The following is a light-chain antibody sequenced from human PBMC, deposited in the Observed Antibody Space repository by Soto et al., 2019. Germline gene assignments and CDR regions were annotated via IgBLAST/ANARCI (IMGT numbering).Light chain of an antibody. CDR1: SSDVGSYNL. CDR2: EGN. CDR3: CSYAGSHVI. V-gene: IGLV2-23*01. Sequence: QSALTQPASVSGSPGQSITISCTGTSSDVGSYNLVSWYQQHPGKAPILIIYEGNKRPSGVSNRFSGSKSGSTASLTISGLQAEDEADYYCCSYAGSHVIFGEGTKLTVL. J-gene: IGLJ2*01.